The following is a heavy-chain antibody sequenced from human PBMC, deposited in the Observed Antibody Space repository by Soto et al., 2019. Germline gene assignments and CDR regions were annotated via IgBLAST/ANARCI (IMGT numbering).Heavy chain of an antibody. D-gene: IGHD4-17*01. V-gene: IGHV3-30*18. CDR2: ISYEASDK. Sequence: QVQVVESGGGVVQPGGSLRPSWAASGFTSSNYAMHWARQPPGTGLEWVAVISYEASDKYYADSVKGRFTISRDNSKNTLSLQMNSLRSEDTAVYYCAKGGMTPVTVLEYWGQGTLVTVSS. CDR3: AKGGMTPVTVLEY. CDR1: GFTSSNYA. J-gene: IGHJ4*02.